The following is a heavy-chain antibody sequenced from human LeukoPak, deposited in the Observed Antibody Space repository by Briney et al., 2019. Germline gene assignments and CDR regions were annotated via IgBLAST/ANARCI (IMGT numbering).Heavy chain of an antibody. CDR2: IYDSGST. J-gene: IGHJ1*01. Sequence: SETLSLTCTVSGGSIRSGYYYWGWIRQPPGKGLEWIGSIYDSGSTYYNPSLKSRVTISVDTSKNQFSLNLNSVTAADTAVYYCARGGAARLHFQNWGQGTLVTVSS. V-gene: IGHV4-39*07. D-gene: IGHD6-6*01. CDR1: GGSIRSGYYY. CDR3: ARGGAARLHFQN.